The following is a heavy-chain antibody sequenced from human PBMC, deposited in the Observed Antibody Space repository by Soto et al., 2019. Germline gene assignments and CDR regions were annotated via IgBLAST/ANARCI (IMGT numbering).Heavy chain of an antibody. D-gene: IGHD1-26*01. CDR1: GGSISSYY. V-gene: IGHV4-59*12. CDR2: IYYSGST. Sequence: PSEILSLTCTVSGGSISSYYWSWIRQPPGKGLEWIGYIYYSGSTNYNPSLKSRVTISVDKSKNQFSLKLSSLTAADTAVYYCAGRIVRPTTDWGQGTLVTVSS. J-gene: IGHJ4*02. CDR3: AGRIVRPTTD.